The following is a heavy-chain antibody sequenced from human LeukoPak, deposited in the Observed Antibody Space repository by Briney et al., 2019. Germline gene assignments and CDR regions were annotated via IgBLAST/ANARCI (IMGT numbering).Heavy chain of an antibody. Sequence: PSETLSLTCAVSGGSISSSNWWSWVRQAPGKGLEWVSAISGSGGGTYYADSVKGRFTISRDNSKNTLYLQMNSLRAEDTAVYYCAKDLFGGITVLRGTIYWGQGTPVTVSS. J-gene: IGHJ4*02. V-gene: IGHV3-23*01. CDR1: GGSISSSN. CDR2: ISGSGGGT. D-gene: IGHD3-10*01. CDR3: AKDLFGGITVLRGTIY.